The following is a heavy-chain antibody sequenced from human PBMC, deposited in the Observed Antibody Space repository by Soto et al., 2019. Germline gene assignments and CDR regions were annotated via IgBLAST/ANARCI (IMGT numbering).Heavy chain of an antibody. Sequence: SESMSLASSVSGVSVNRGHYYLAWVRQSPGKGLAWIASVYYDESTYYNPSLKSRVTISIDKPRNQFSLTLKSVTAADTAVYYCRKVLIGATRHADVDSWGQGARVTV. CDR2: VYYDEST. D-gene: IGHD2-15*01. J-gene: IGHJ4*02. CDR1: GVSVNRGHYY. CDR3: RKVLIGATRHADVDS. V-gene: IGHV4-39*01.